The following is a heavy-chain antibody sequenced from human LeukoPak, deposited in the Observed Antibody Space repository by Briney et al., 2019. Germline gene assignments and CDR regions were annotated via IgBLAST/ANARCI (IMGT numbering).Heavy chain of an antibody. Sequence: GGSLRLSCAASGFTFNSYSMNWVRQAPGKGLEWVSSISSSSSYIKYADSVMGRFTISSDNAKNSLYLQMNSLRGEDTAVYYCARVPYSGYHFDYWGQGTLVTVSS. J-gene: IGHJ4*02. CDR3: ARVPYSGYHFDY. CDR2: ISSSSSYI. V-gene: IGHV3-21*01. CDR1: GFTFNSYS. D-gene: IGHD1-26*01.